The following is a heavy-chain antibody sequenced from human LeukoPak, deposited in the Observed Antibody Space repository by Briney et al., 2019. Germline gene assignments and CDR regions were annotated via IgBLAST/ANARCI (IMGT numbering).Heavy chain of an antibody. CDR1: GGTFSSYA. V-gene: IGHV1-69*05. D-gene: IGHD2-2*01. J-gene: IGHJ6*03. Sequence: GSLVKVSCKASGGTFSSYAISWVRQAPGQGLEWIGGNIPIFGTANYAQKFQGRVTITTDESTSTAYMELSSLRSEDTAVYYCARSHIVVVPAATLGYYYYMDVWGKRTTVTVSS. CDR3: ARSHIVVVPAATLGYYYYMDV. CDR2: NIPIFGTA.